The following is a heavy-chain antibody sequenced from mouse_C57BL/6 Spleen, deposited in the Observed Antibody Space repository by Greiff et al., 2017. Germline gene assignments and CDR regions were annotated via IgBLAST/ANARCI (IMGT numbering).Heavy chain of an antibody. CDR2: IDPSDSYT. CDR3: AREGAYFDY. V-gene: IGHV1-69*01. Sequence: QVQLQQPGAELVMPGASVKLSCTASGYTFTSYWMHWVKQRPGQGLEWIGRIDPSDSYTNYNQKFKGKSTLTVDKSSSTAYLQLSSLTSEDSAVYYCAREGAYFDYWGQGTTLTVSS. CDR1: GYTFTSYW. J-gene: IGHJ2*01.